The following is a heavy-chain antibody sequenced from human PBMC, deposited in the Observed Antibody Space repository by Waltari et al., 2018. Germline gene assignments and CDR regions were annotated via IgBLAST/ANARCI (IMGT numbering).Heavy chain of an antibody. CDR2: IHGSGRT. Sequence: QLQLQQSGPGLVKPSETLSLTCAVSGDSMTGGSWWSWVRQPPGKSLEWVGQIHGSGRTNYNPSLEGRVSISMDLSNNEYSLRVSSATAADTAVYYCARDRGRGMFLDSWGQGILVSVS. CDR1: GDSMTGGSW. J-gene: IGHJ4*02. V-gene: IGHV4-4*02. D-gene: IGHD3-10*02. CDR3: ARDRGRGMFLDS.